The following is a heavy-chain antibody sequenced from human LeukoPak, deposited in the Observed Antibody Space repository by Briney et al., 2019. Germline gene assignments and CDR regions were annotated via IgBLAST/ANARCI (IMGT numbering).Heavy chain of an antibody. CDR2: IYRGGST. V-gene: IGHV3-66*02. D-gene: IGHD6-13*01. Sequence: PGGSLRLSCAASGFTVSSNYMSWVRQAPGKGLEWVSVIYRGGSTYYSDSVKGRFTISRDNSKNTLYLQMNSLRAEDTAVYYCARDRRIAAAGRYYYYMDVWGKGTTVTVSS. J-gene: IGHJ6*03. CDR1: GFTVSSNY. CDR3: ARDRRIAAAGRYYYYMDV.